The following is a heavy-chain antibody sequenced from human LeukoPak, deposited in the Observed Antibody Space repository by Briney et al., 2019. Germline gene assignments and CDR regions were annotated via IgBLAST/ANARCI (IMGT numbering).Heavy chain of an antibody. D-gene: IGHD2-15*01. CDR3: ATERPHGGSRFDY. J-gene: IGHJ4*02. CDR2: ITSKADGGKP. CDR1: GFTFTNAW. Sequence: GGSLRLSCAASGFTFTNAWMSWVRQAPGKGLEWIGRITSKADGGKPAYAAPVKGRFTISGDDSENTLYLQMNSLRTEDTAVYYCATERPHGGSRFDYWGQGTLVTVSS. V-gene: IGHV3-15*01.